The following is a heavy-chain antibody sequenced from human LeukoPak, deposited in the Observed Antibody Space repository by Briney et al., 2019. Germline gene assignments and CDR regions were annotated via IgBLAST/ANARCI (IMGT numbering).Heavy chain of an antibody. Sequence: SETLSLTCTVSGGSISSSSYYWGCIRQPPGKGLEWIGSIYYSGSTYYNPSLKSRVTISVDTSKNQFSLKLSSVTAADTAVYYCARHRGYSGYDLEYFDYWGQGTLVTVSS. CDR2: IYYSGST. CDR1: GGSISSSSYY. V-gene: IGHV4-39*01. CDR3: ARHRGYSGYDLEYFDY. J-gene: IGHJ4*02. D-gene: IGHD5-12*01.